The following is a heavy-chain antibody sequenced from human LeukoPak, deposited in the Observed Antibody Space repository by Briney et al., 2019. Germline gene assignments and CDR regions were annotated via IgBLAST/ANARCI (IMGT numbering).Heavy chain of an antibody. D-gene: IGHD5-12*01. CDR1: GGSISSGDYY. V-gene: IGHV4-30-4*01. Sequence: SETLSLTCTVSGGSISSGDYYCNWIRQPPGKGLEWIGYIYYGGSTSYNPSLKSRVTISVDTSKNQFSLKLTSVTAADTAVYYCARGSAYDWFDYWGQGTLATVSS. CDR2: IYYGGST. CDR3: ARGSAYDWFDY. J-gene: IGHJ4*02.